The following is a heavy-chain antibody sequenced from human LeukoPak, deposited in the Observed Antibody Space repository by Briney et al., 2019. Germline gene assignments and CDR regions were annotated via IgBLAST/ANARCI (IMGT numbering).Heavy chain of an antibody. CDR2: ISGSGGST. Sequence: PGGSLRLSCAASGFTFSSYAMSWVRQAPGKGLEWVSAISGSGGSTYYADSVKGRFTISRDNSKNTLYLQMNSLRAEDTAVYYCAKDPYSSSSDYYYYYYMDVWGKGTTVTVSS. CDR3: AKDPYSSSSDYYYYYYMDV. CDR1: GFTFSSYA. V-gene: IGHV3-23*01. D-gene: IGHD6-6*01. J-gene: IGHJ6*03.